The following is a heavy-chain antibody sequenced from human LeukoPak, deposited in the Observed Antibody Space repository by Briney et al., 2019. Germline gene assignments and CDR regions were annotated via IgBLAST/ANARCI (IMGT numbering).Heavy chain of an antibody. CDR3: ARGGDIVVVPAAIAGFDY. Sequence: SSETLSLTCDVSGGSIDSTNWWNWVRQPPGKGLEWIGEINHSGSTNYNPSLKSRVTISVDTSKNQFSLKLSSVTAADTAVYYCARGGDIVVVPAAIAGFDYWGQGTLVTVSS. CDR2: INHSGST. D-gene: IGHD2-2*01. V-gene: IGHV4/OR15-8*01. CDR1: GGSIDSTNW. J-gene: IGHJ4*02.